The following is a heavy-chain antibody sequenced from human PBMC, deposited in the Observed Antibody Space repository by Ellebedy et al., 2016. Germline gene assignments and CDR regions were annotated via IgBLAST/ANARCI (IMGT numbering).Heavy chain of an antibody. Sequence: GESLKISCTASGFTFSSYAMSWVRQAPGMGLEWVSTIGISASSTYYADSVKGRFTISRDSSKNTLYLQMNSLRADDTAVYHCAKRMGTTIRSFDYWGQGTLVTVPS. CDR3: AKRMGTTIRSFDY. J-gene: IGHJ4*02. CDR1: GFTFSSYA. D-gene: IGHD1-26*01. V-gene: IGHV3-23*01. CDR2: IGISASST.